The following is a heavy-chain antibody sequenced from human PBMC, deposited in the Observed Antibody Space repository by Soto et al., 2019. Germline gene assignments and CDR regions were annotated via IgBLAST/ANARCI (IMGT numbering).Heavy chain of an antibody. D-gene: IGHD1-26*01. Sequence: PSETLSLTCTVSGGSISDYFWSWIRQPPGKGLEWIGYIYYSGSTNYNPSLKSRVTISVDTSKNQFSLKLSSVTAADTAMYYCASHRFSGSYYYYWGQGTLVTVSS. V-gene: IGHV4-59*01. J-gene: IGHJ4*02. CDR2: IYYSGST. CDR1: GGSISDYF. CDR3: ASHRFSGSYYYY.